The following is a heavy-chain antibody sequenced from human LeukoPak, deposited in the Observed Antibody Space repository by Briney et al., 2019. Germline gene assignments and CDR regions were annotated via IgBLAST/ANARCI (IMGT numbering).Heavy chain of an antibody. CDR3: ARVSGYDWESFYDY. D-gene: IGHD5-12*01. CDR2: IYHSGGT. J-gene: IGHJ4*02. Sequence: SETLSLTCTVSGYSISTGYYWGWIRQPPGKGLEWIGSIYHSGGTYYNPSLKSRVTISVDTSKNQFSLKLSSVTAADTAVYYCARVSGYDWESFYDYWGQGTLVTVSS. V-gene: IGHV4-38-2*02. CDR1: GYSISTGYY.